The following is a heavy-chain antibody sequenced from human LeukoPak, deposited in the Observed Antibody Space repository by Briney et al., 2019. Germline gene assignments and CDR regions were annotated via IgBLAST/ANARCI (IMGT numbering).Heavy chain of an antibody. V-gene: IGHV1-69*05. Sequence: SVKVSCKASGGTFSSYAISWVRQAPGQGLEWMGGIIPIFGTADYAQKFQGRVTITTHESTSTAYMEVSSLRSEDTAVYYCARGSDSSGWYNWFDPWGQGTLVTVSS. CDR3: ARGSDSSGWYNWFDP. D-gene: IGHD6-13*01. CDR1: GGTFSSYA. J-gene: IGHJ5*02. CDR2: IIPIFGTA.